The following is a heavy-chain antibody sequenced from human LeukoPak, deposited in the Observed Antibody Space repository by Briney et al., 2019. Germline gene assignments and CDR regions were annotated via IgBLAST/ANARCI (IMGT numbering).Heavy chain of an antibody. J-gene: IGHJ4*02. Sequence: PGGSLRLSCAASGFTFSTYNMNWVRQAPDKGLEWVSSISGSSRHIYYADSLKGRFTISRDNAKNSLYLQMNSLRAEDTAVYYCVRSCVSDCYHKAPGDYWGQGTLVTVSS. CDR3: VRSCVSDCYHKAPGDY. CDR2: ISGSSRHI. CDR1: GFTFSTYN. D-gene: IGHD2-21*02. V-gene: IGHV3-21*01.